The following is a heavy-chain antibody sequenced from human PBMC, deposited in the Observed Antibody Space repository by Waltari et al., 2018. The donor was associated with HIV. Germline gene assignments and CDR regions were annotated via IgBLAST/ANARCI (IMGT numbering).Heavy chain of an antibody. CDR2: IVPDGSNV. J-gene: IGHJ4*02. CDR1: GFSFNNYW. CDR3: TRDDPGPTPIDF. V-gene: IGHV3-74*01. Sequence: EVQLAESGGGLVQPGGSLRLSCLASGFSFNNYWMHWVRQAPGKGLIWVAQIVPDGSNVRDADSVKGRFIISRDNAKNTLYLQMNSLRAEDTAVYYCTRDDPGPTPIDFWGQGTLVTVAP. D-gene: IGHD2-15*01.